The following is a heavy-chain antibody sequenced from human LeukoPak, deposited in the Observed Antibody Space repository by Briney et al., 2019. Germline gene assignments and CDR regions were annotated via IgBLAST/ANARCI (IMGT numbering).Heavy chain of an antibody. CDR2: ISYDGSNK. CDR1: GFTFSSYA. Sequence: PGRSLRLSCAASGFTFSSYAMHWVRQAPGKGLEWVAVISYDGSNKYYADSVKGRFTISRDNSKNTLYLQMNSLRAEDTAVYYCANVPYCSSTSCQPVGFDPWGQGTLVTVSS. D-gene: IGHD2-2*01. J-gene: IGHJ5*02. CDR3: ANVPYCSSTSCQPVGFDP. V-gene: IGHV3-30*04.